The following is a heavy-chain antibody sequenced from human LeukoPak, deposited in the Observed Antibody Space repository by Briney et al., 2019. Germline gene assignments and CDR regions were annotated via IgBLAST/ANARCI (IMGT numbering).Heavy chain of an antibody. CDR2: INWNGGST. CDR3: SRSPCEYFEY. Sequence: PGGSLRLSCAASGFTFDDYGMSWVRQAPGKGLEWVSGINWNGGSTGYADSVKGRFTISRDNAKNSLYLQMKSLRAEDTALYYCSRSPCEYFEYWGQGTLVTVSS. J-gene: IGHJ4*02. CDR1: GFTFDDYG. V-gene: IGHV3-20*04.